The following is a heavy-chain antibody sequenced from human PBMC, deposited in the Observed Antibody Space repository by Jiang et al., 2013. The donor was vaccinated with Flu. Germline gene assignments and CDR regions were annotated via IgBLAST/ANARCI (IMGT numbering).Heavy chain of an antibody. Sequence: GLVKPSQTLSLTCAISGDSVSSNSAAWNWIRRSPSRGLEWLGRTYYRSKWYNDYAVSVKSRITINPDTSKNQFSLQLNSVTPEDTAVYYCARSRYYDGDWFDPGAREPWSPSPQ. CDR1: GDSVSSNSAA. V-gene: IGHV6-1*01. CDR3: ARSRYYDGDWFDP. CDR2: TYYRSKWYN. D-gene: IGHD3-22*01. J-gene: IGHJ5*02.